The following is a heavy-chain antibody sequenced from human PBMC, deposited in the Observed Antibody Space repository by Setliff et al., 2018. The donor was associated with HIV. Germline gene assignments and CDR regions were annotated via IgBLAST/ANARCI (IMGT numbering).Heavy chain of an antibody. CDR1: GFTFSNAW. V-gene: IGHV3-15*07. D-gene: IGHD3-22*01. CDR2: IKSKTDGGTT. CDR3: ATAPGYYDSSPFGW. J-gene: IGHJ4*02. Sequence: PGGSLRLSCAASGFTFSNAWMNWVRQAPGKGLEWVGRIKSKTDGGTTDYAAPVKGRFIISRDDSESVAYLQMNSLKTEDTAVYYCATAPGYYDSSPFGWWGPGTLVTVSS.